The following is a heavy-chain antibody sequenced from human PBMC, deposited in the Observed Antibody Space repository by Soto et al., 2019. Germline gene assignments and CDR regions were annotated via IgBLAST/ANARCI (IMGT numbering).Heavy chain of an antibody. D-gene: IGHD3-16*02. Sequence: SETLSLTCAVYGGSISSYYWSWIRQPPGKGLEWIGYIYYSGSTNYNPSLKSRVTISVDTSKNQFSLKLSSVTAADTAVYYCARAPSMITFGGVIPPGAFDIWGQGTMVTVSS. CDR2: IYYSGST. CDR3: ARAPSMITFGGVIPPGAFDI. V-gene: IGHV4-59*01. CDR1: GGSISSYY. J-gene: IGHJ3*02.